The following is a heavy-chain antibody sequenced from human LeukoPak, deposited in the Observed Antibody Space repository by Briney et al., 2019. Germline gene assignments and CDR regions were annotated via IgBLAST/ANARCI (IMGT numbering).Heavy chain of an antibody. CDR1: GGTFSSYA. CDR3: ARATPLMITFGGVIVSGTSYYYYGMDV. D-gene: IGHD3-16*02. Sequence: ASVKVSCKASGGTFSSYAISRVRQAPGQGLEWMGGIIPIFGTANYAQKFQGRVTITADKSTSTAYMELSSLRSEDTAVYYCARATPLMITFGGVIVSGTSYYYYGMDVWGKGTTVTVSS. CDR2: IIPIFGTA. V-gene: IGHV1-69*06. J-gene: IGHJ6*04.